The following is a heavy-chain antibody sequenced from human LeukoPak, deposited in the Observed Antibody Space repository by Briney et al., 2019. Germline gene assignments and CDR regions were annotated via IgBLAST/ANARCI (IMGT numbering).Heavy chain of an antibody. CDR2: IYTSGST. V-gene: IGHV4-4*07. CDR1: GGSISSYY. Sequence: SETLSLTCTVSGGSISSYYWSWIRQPAGKGLEWIGRIYTSGSTNYNPSLKSRVTISVDTSKNQFSLKLSSVTAADTAVYYCARDTYYYDSSGSQTGYWGQGTLVTVSS. CDR3: ARDTYYYDSSGSQTGY. D-gene: IGHD3-22*01. J-gene: IGHJ4*02.